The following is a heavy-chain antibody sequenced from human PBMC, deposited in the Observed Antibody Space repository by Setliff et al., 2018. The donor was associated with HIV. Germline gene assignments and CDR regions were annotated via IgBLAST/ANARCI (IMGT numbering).Heavy chain of an antibody. D-gene: IGHD3-22*01. Sequence: ASVKVSCKASGYTFTGYYMHWVRQAPGQRLEWMGIINPGRSGTTGAQKFQGRLTLTSDTSTSTVYVELSSLSSEDTAVYYCARGDYYDSSGYYYVPLYYYYGMDVWGQGTTVTVSS. CDR2: INPGRSGT. J-gene: IGHJ6*02. V-gene: IGHV1-46*01. CDR3: ARGDYYDSSGYYYVPLYYYYGMDV. CDR1: GYTFTGYY.